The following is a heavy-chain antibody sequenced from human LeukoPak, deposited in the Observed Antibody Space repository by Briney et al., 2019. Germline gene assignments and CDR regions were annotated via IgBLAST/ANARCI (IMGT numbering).Heavy chain of an antibody. D-gene: IGHD1-1*01. CDR1: GFTFSSYS. CDR3: ARRVTVHDAFDI. V-gene: IGHV3-48*04. Sequence: GGSLRLSCAASGFTFSSYSMNWVRQAPGKGLEWVSYISSSSSTIYYADSVKGRFTISRDDAKNSLYLQMNSLRAEDTAVYYCARRVTVHDAFDIWGQGTMVTVSS. J-gene: IGHJ3*02. CDR2: ISSSSSTI.